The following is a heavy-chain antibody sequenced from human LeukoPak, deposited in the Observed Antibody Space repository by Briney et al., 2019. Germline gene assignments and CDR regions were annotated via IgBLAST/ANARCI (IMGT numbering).Heavy chain of an antibody. V-gene: IGHV4-34*01. D-gene: IGHD2-2*01. J-gene: IGHJ5*02. CDR2: INHSGST. Sequence: SETLSLTCAVYGGSFSGYYWSWIRQPPGKGLEWIGEINHSGSTNYNPSLKSRVTISVDTSKNQFSLKLSSVTAADTAVYYCARTPHYCSSTSCLGNWFDPWGQGTLVTVSS. CDR1: GGSFSGYY. CDR3: ARTPHYCSSTSCLGNWFDP.